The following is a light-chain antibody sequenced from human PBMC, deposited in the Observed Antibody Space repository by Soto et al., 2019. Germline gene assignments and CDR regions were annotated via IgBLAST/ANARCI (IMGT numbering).Light chain of an antibody. CDR3: QTYDSSLSKRV. CDR1: SSNIGAGYD. V-gene: IGLV1-40*01. CDR2: DNS. J-gene: IGLJ2*01. Sequence: QSVLTQPPSVSGAPGQRVTISCTGSSSNIGAGYDVHWYKQLPGTAPKLLIYDNSNRPSGVPDRFSGSKSGTSASLAITGLQAEDEADYHCQTYDSSLSKRVFGGGTKLTVL.